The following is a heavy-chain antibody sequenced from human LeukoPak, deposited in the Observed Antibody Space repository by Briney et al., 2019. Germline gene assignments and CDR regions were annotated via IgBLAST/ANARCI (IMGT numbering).Heavy chain of an antibody. CDR2: FDPEDGET. CDR3: ATSAAEGHIVVVTAIGSAEYFQH. D-gene: IGHD2-21*02. V-gene: IGHV1-24*01. Sequence: GASVKVSCKVSGYTLTELSMHWVRQAPGKGLEWMGGFDPEDGETIYAQKFQGRVTMTEDTSTDTAYMELSSLRSEDTAVYYCATSAAEGHIVVVTAIGSAEYFQHWGQGTLVTVSS. J-gene: IGHJ1*01. CDR1: GYTLTELS.